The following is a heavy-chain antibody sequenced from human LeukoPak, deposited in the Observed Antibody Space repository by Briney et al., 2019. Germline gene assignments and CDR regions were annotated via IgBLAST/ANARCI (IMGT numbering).Heavy chain of an antibody. CDR1: GFTFSSYW. V-gene: IGHV3-7*03. CDR3: ASCQATVTN. Sequence: PGGSLRLCCAASGFTFSSYWMSWVRQAPGKGLEWVANIKQDGSEEYYVDSVKGRFTISRDNAKNSLYLQMNSLRAEDTAVYFCASCQATVTNWGQGTLVTVSS. J-gene: IGHJ4*02. CDR2: IKQDGSEE. D-gene: IGHD4-17*01.